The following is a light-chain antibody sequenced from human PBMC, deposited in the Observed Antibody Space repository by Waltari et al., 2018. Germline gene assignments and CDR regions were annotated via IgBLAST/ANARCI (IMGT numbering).Light chain of an antibody. J-gene: IGKJ1*01. CDR2: GAS. CDR3: QQYNTWPQT. Sequence: EIVMTQSPATLSVSPGERATLACRVSQSVSTNVAWYQQKPGQGPRLLISGASTRATGIPARFSGSGSGTEFTLTISAMQSEDIAVYYCQQYNTWPQTFGQGAKVGIK. CDR1: QSVSTN. V-gene: IGKV3-15*01.